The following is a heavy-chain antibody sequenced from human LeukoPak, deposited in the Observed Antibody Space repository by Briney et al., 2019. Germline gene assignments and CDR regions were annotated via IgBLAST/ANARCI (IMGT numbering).Heavy chain of an antibody. D-gene: IGHD2-15*01. J-gene: IGHJ4*02. CDR1: GFTFSSYP. Sequence: QPGGSLRLSCAASGFTFSSYPMSWVRPAPGKGREWVSAISGSGGSTYYADYVKGRFTISRDNSKNTLYLQITSLRAEDTAVYYCAKHFNYCTGGSCYWGFVGYWGQGTLVTVSS. V-gene: IGHV3-23*01. CDR3: AKHFNYCTGGSCYWGFVGY. CDR2: ISGSGGST.